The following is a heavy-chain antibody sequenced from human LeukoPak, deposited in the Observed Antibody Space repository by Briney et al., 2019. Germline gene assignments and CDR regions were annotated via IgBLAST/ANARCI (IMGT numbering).Heavy chain of an antibody. Sequence: PSETLSLTCAVYGGSFSGYYWSWIRQPPGEGLEWFGEINHSGSTNYNPSLKSRVSISIDTSKKKLSLRLTSVTAADSAVYYCASSFYYDSRDYWGQGTLVTVSS. J-gene: IGHJ4*02. CDR3: ASSFYYDSRDY. CDR1: GGSFSGYY. V-gene: IGHV4-34*01. CDR2: INHSGST. D-gene: IGHD3-22*01.